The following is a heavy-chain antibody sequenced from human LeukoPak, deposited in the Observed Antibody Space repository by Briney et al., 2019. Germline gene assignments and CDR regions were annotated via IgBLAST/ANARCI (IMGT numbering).Heavy chain of an antibody. CDR1: GFTFRSYA. CDR3: AKDRLSSRDGYNFNY. D-gene: IGHD5-24*01. CDR2: ISVSDDST. J-gene: IGHJ4*02. V-gene: IGHV3-23*01. Sequence: GGSLRLSCAASGFTFRSYAMTWVRQAPGKGLEWVSAISVSDDSTYYADSVKGRFTISRDNSKNTLYLQMNSLRAEDTAVYYCAKDRLSSRDGYNFNYWGQGTLVTVSS.